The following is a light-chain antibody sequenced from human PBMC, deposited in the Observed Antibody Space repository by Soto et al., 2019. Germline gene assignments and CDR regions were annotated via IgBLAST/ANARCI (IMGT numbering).Light chain of an antibody. Sequence: QSVLTQPASVSGSPGQSITISCTGTSSDVGAYTSVSWYQQHPGKDPKLMIYEVSNRPSGVSNRFSGSKSANTASLTISGLQAEDEAHYYCSSYTSDNGSYVFGTGTKLTVL. CDR3: SSYTSDNGSYV. J-gene: IGLJ1*01. CDR1: SSDVGAYTS. CDR2: EVS. V-gene: IGLV2-14*01.